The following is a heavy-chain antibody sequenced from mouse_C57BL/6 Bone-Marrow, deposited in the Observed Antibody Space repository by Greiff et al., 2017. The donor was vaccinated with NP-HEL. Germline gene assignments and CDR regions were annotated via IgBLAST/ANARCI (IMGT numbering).Heavy chain of an antibody. CDR3: ARRGEIYYYGSSYWYFDV. Sequence: EVLLVESGPGLAKPSPTLSLTCSVTGYSITSDYWNWIREFPGNKLEYMGYISYSGSTYYNPSLNSRISITRDTSKNQYYLQLNSVTTEDTATYYCARRGEIYYYGSSYWYFDVWGTGTTVTVSS. J-gene: IGHJ1*03. CDR2: ISYSGST. CDR1: GYSITSDY. D-gene: IGHD1-1*01. V-gene: IGHV3-8*01.